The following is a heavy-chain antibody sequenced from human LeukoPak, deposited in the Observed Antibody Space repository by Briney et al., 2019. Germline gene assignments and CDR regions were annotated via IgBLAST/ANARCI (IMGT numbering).Heavy chain of an antibody. Sequence: GASVTVSYTASVYTFTVYYMHWVRQAPGEGREWMGWINPNRGGTKYAQKFQGRVTMTRDTSISTAYMELSRLRSDDTAVYYCARDRAVVVVAAILSYWGQGTLVTVSS. V-gene: IGHV1-2*02. D-gene: IGHD2-15*01. CDR3: ARDRAVVVVAAILSY. CDR1: VYTFTVYY. J-gene: IGHJ4*02. CDR2: INPNRGGT.